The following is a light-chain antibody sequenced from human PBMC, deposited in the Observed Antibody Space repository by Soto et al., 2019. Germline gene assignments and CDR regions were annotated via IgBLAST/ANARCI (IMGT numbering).Light chain of an antibody. V-gene: IGKV3-15*01. Sequence: EIVMTQCPATLSVSPGERATLSCRASQSVRSNLAWYQQKPGQAPRLLIYGASTRATGIPARFSGSGSGTEFTLTISSLQSEDFAVYYCQQYNNWPRTFGQGTKV. CDR2: GAS. CDR3: QQYNNWPRT. J-gene: IGKJ1*01. CDR1: QSVRSN.